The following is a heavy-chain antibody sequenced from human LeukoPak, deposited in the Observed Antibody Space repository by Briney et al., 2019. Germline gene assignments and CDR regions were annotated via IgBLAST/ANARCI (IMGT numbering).Heavy chain of an antibody. V-gene: IGHV4-30-4*01. CDR3: ARSTTDRYCSSTSCYDYYYYGMDV. CDR1: GGSISSGDYY. CDR2: IYYSGST. J-gene: IGHJ6*02. D-gene: IGHD2-2*01. Sequence: SQTLSLTCTVSGGSISSGDYYWSWIRQPPGKGLEWIGYIYYSGSTNYNPSLKSRVTISVDTSKNQFSLKLSSVTAADTAVYYCARSTTDRYCSSTSCYDYYYYGMDVWGQGTTVTVSS.